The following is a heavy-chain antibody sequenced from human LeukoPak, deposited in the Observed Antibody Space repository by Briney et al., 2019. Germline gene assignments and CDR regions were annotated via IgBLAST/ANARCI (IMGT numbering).Heavy chain of an antibody. CDR2: ISSSSSTI. V-gene: IGHV3-48*04. CDR3: VRDNPVEVFDY. D-gene: IGHD4-23*01. CDR1: GFTFSSNS. J-gene: IGHJ4*02. Sequence: GGSLRLSCAASGFTFSSNSMNWVRQAPGKGLEWVSYISSSSSTIYYADSVKGRFTISRDNAKNSLYLQMNSLRAEDTAVYYCVRDNPVEVFDYWGQGTLVTVSS.